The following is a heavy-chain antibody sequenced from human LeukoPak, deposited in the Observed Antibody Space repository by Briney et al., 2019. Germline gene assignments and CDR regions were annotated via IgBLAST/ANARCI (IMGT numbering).Heavy chain of an antibody. CDR1: GYSISSGYY. V-gene: IGHV4-38-2*01. CDR3: ARPSSMVRGVIGGFLRY. J-gene: IGHJ4*02. CDR2: IYHSGST. D-gene: IGHD3-10*01. Sequence: PSETLSLTCAVSGYSISSGYYGGWIRQPPGKGLEWIGSIYHSGSTYYNPSLKSRVTISVNPCKNQFSLKLSSVTAADTGVYYCARPSSMVRGVIGGFLRYWGQGTLVTVSS.